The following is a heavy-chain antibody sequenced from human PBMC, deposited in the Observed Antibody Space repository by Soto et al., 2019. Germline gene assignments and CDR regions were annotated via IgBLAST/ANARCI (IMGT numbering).Heavy chain of an antibody. V-gene: IGHV3-23*01. J-gene: IGHJ4*01. CDR3: AKGLILTGFSFDL. CDR1: GLTFSSYA. CDR2: ISGSGGST. Sequence: GGSLRLSCAASGLTFSSYAMSWVRQAPGRGLEWVSAISGSGGSTYYADSVKGRFTISRDNSKNTLYLQMNSLRAEDTAVYYCAKGLILTGFSFDLWGQGTLVTVSS. D-gene: IGHD3-9*01.